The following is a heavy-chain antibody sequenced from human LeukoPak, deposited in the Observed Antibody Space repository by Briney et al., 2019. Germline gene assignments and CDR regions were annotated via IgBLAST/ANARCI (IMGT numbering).Heavy chain of an antibody. J-gene: IGHJ4*02. D-gene: IGHD2-15*01. Sequence: GGSLRLSCAASGFTFSSYAMSWVRQAPGKGLEWVSAISGSGGSTYYADSVKGRFTISRDNSKNTLYLQMNSLRAEDTAVYYCSKDGDIVVVVVYDYWGQGTLVTVSS. CDR1: GFTFSSYA. CDR3: SKDGDIVVVVVYDY. CDR2: ISGSGGST. V-gene: IGHV3-23*01.